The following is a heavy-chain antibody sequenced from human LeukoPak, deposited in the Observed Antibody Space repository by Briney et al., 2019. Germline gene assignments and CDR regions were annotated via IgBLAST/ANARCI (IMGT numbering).Heavy chain of an antibody. Sequence: AGGSLRLSWAASGLSFSTSAMHWVRQAPGKGLEYVAAISSDGGSTYHADSVKGRFTISRDNSKNTLYLQMGSLRTEDMAMYYCARSSDTRFGELVLWGQGTLVTVSS. CDR2: ISSDGGST. J-gene: IGHJ1*01. V-gene: IGHV3-64*02. CDR3: ARSSDTRFGELVL. D-gene: IGHD3-16*01. CDR1: GLSFSTSA.